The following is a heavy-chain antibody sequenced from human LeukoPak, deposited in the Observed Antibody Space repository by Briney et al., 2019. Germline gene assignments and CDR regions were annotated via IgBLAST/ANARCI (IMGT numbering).Heavy chain of an antibody. CDR3: ARDWPYSGSYLDY. CDR1: GYTFIGYY. J-gene: IGHJ4*02. D-gene: IGHD1-26*01. CDR2: INPNSGGT. Sequence: ASVKVSCKASGYTFIGYYMHWVRQAPGQGIEWMGWINPNSGGTNYAQKFQGRVTMTRDTSISTAYMELSRLRSDDTAVYYCARDWPYSGSYLDYWGQGTLVTVSS. V-gene: IGHV1-2*02.